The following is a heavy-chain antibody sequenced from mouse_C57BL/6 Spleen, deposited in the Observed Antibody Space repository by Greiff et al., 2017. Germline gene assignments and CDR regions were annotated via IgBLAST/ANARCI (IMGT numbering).Heavy chain of an antibody. V-gene: IGHV1-50*01. D-gene: IGHD2-1*01. J-gene: IGHJ1*03. CDR1: GYTFTSYW. CDR3: ARGGAYGNYWYFDV. Sequence: QVQLQQPGAELVKPGASVKLSCKASGYTFTSYWMQWVKQRPGQGLEWIGEIDPSDSYTNYNQKFKGKATLTVDTSSSTAYMQLSSLTSEDSAVYYCARGGAYGNYWYFDVWGTGTTVTVSS. CDR2: IDPSDSYT.